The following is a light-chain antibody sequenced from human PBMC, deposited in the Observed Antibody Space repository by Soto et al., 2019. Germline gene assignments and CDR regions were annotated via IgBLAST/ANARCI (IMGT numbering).Light chain of an antibody. J-gene: IGKJ1*01. CDR1: QTISSW. V-gene: IGKV1-5*03. Sequence: DIQITQAPSTLSVAVGDRVTITCRASQTISSWLAWYQQKPGKAHKLQIYKASNLKSGVPSRFSGSGSGTEFTLTINGLQPDVFATYYCQHDNRYSEAFGQGTKVELK. CDR3: QHDNRYSEA. CDR2: KAS.